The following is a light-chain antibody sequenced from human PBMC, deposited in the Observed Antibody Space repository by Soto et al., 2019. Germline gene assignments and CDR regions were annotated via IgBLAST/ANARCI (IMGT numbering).Light chain of an antibody. V-gene: IGKV3-11*01. J-gene: IGKJ4*01. Sequence: EIVLTQSPATLSLSPGERATLSCRASQSGGRHLAWYQQKPGQAPRLRIYDPSNRATGVPARFSCGGSGTDFSLSICSLEPKDFVVYDGQQRNNWAPGTFGGGTKVEIK. CDR2: DPS. CDR3: QQRNNWAPGT. CDR1: QSGGRH.